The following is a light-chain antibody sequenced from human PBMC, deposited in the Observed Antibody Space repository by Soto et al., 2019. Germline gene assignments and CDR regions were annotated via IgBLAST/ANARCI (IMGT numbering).Light chain of an antibody. CDR2: TNV. CDR1: SSNIGSNP. V-gene: IGLV1-44*01. CDR3: ASWDDSLNGWV. J-gene: IGLJ3*02. Sequence: QSVLIQPPSASGTPGQRVAISCSGSSSNIGSNPVNWYQQVPGTAPKLLIYTNVQRPSGVPDRFSGSKSGTSASLAITGLQSEDEADYYCASWDDSLNGWVFGGGTKLTV.